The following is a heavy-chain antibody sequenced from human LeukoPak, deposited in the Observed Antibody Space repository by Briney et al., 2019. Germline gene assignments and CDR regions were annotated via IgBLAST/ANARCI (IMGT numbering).Heavy chain of an antibody. D-gene: IGHD1-26*01. V-gene: IGHV3-53*05. CDR3: ASPSGRSLSFDP. CDR1: GLTFSDFW. Sequence: GGSLRLSCAASGLTFSDFWMHWVRQAPGKGLEWVSVIYSGGSTYYGDSVKGRFTISRDNSKSTLYLQMNSLRSEDTAVDYCASPSGRSLSFDPWGQEPWSPSPQ. CDR2: IYSGGST. J-gene: IGHJ5*02.